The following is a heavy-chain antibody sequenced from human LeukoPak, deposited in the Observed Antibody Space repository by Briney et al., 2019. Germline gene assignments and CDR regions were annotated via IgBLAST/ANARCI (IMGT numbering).Heavy chain of an antibody. CDR2: LTGGGEST. V-gene: IGHV3-23*01. Sequence: GGSLRLSCAASGFTFEASAMSWVRQAPGKGLEWVAVLTGGGESTYYADSVKGRFTISRQNSKKTLSPKEHTLRAEDTGVYFCAKNTRDQLLCGVNYRGQRIVVTVAS. D-gene: IGHD2-2*01. CDR1: GFTFEASA. CDR3: AKNTRDQLLCGVNY. J-gene: IGHJ4*02.